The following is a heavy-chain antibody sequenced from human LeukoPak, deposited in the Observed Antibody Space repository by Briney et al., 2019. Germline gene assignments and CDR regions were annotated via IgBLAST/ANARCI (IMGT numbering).Heavy chain of an antibody. CDR1: GFTFSSYA. CDR3: AKQVRFGELLFDY. CDR2: ISGSGGST. V-gene: IGHV3-23*01. Sequence: GGSLRLSCAASGFTFSSYAMSWVRQAPGKGLEWVSAISGSGGSTYYADSAKGRFTISRDNSKNTLYLQMNSLRAEDTAVYYCAKQVRFGELLFDYWGQGTLVTVSS. D-gene: IGHD3-10*01. J-gene: IGHJ4*02.